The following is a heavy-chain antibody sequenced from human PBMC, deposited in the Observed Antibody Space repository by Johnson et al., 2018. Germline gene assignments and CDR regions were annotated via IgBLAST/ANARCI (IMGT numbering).Heavy chain of an antibody. D-gene: IGHD3-22*01. J-gene: IGHJ3*02. CDR2: FYNGGTT. V-gene: IGHV3-66*02. Sequence: VQLVQSGGGLVQPGGSLRLSCAASGFTVSSTYVSWVRQAPGKGLEWVSIFYNGGTTYYTGSVKGRFTISSANYKNTVYLQMNSLRAEDTVVDYCARAWHYESRHIDVFDSWGQGTMGTVSA. CDR1: GFTVSSTY. CDR3: ARAWHYESRHIDVFDS.